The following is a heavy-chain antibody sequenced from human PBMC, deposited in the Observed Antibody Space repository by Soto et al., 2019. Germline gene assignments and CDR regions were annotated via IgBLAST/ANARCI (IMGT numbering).Heavy chain of an antibody. CDR2: INSDGSSI. J-gene: IGHJ4*02. V-gene: IGHV3-74*01. CDR1: GFTFSNYW. Sequence: EVQLVESGGYLVQPGGSLRLSCAASGFTFSNYWMDWVRQVPGKGLMWVSRINSDGSSIVYADSVKGRFTISRDNAKSTLYLQMNSLTAEDTAVYYCARNPAPSGWYDYWGQGALVTVSS. CDR3: ARNPAPSGWYDY. D-gene: IGHD6-19*01.